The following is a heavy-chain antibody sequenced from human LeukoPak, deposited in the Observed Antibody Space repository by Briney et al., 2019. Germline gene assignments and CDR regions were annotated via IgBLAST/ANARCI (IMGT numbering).Heavy chain of an antibody. CDR2: IWYDGSNK. D-gene: IGHD2-2*01. J-gene: IGHJ5*02. CDR1: GFTFSSYG. CDR3: ARDQDIVVVPAADVWFDP. Sequence: QPGRSLRLSCAASGFTFSSYGMHWVRQAPGKGLEWVAVIWYDGSNKYYADSVKGRFTISRDNSKSTLYLQMNSLRAEDTAVYYCARDQDIVVVPAADVWFDPWGQGTLVTVSS. V-gene: IGHV3-33*01.